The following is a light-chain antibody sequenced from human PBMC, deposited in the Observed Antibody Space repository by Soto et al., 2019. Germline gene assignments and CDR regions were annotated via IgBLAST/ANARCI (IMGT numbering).Light chain of an antibody. CDR1: SSDVGGYNY. CDR2: EVS. CDR3: SSYAGSNNLGV. J-gene: IGLJ1*01. Sequence: SALTQPPSASGSPGQSVTISCTGTSSDVGGYNYVSWYQQHPGKAPKLMIYEVSKRPSGVPDRFSGSKSGNTASLTVSGLQAGDEADYYCSSYAGSNNLGVFGTGTKVTVL. V-gene: IGLV2-8*01.